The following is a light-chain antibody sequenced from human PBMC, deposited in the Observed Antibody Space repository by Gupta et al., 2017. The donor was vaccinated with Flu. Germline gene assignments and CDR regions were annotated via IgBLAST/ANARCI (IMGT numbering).Light chain of an antibody. CDR2: AAS. J-gene: IGKJ1*01. Sequence: GDRVTITCRASQSISIYLNWYQQRPGKAPELLIFAASSLPGGLPSRFSGSGSGTDFTLTISSLQPEDCASYYCQQSYATPRTFGQGTKVELK. CDR1: QSISIY. V-gene: IGKV1-39*01. CDR3: QQSYATPRT.